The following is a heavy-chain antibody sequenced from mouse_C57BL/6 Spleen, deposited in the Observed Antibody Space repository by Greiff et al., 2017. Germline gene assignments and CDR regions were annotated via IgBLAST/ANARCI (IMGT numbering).Heavy chain of an antibody. CDR1: GYTFTSYW. Sequence: VQLQQPGAELVKPGASVKLSCKASGYTFTSYWMHWVKQRPGQGLEWIGMIHPNSGSTNYNEKFKSKATLTVDKSSSTAYMQLSSLTSEDSAVYYCAREDYGSSRGDYLDYWGQGTTLTVSS. CDR3: AREDYGSSRGDYLDY. CDR2: IHPNSGST. V-gene: IGHV1-64*01. D-gene: IGHD1-1*01. J-gene: IGHJ2*01.